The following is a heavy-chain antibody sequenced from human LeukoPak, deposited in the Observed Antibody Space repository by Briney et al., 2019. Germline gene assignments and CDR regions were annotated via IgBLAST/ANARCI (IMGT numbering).Heavy chain of an antibody. CDR2: IYTSGST. V-gene: IGHV4-61*02. D-gene: IGHD2-2*01. CDR3: ARETRRYCSSTSCYPWGYYYYYMDV. Sequence: PSETLSLTCTVSGGSISSGSYYWSWIRQPAGKGLEWIGRIYTSGSTNYNPSLKSRVTISVDTSKNQFSLKLSSVTAADTAVYYCARETRRYCSSTSCYPWGYYYYYMDVWGKGTTVTVSS. CDR1: GGSISSGSYY. J-gene: IGHJ6*03.